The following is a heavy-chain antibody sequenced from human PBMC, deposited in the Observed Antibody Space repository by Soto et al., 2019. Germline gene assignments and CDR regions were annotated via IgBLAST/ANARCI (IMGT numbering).Heavy chain of an antibody. D-gene: IGHD2-21*02. Sequence: EVQLVESGGGLVQPGRSLRLSCAASGFNFNDYGMHWVRQVPGKGLEWVSGISWTGGPIGYSDSVKGRFTISRDNAQKSMYLRMNSLRAEDTALYYCTKDRRRNGDYGPHYFDYWGQGTLVTVSS. V-gene: IGHV3-9*01. CDR2: ISWTGGPI. CDR3: TKDRRRNGDYGPHYFDY. CDR1: GFNFNDYG. J-gene: IGHJ4*02.